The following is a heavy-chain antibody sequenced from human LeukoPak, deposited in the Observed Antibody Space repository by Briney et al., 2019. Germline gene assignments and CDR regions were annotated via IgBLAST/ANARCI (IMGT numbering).Heavy chain of an antibody. J-gene: IGHJ4*02. CDR2: IIPIFGTA. CDR3: ARDAQLYAGDDSSGYFDY. D-gene: IGHD3-22*01. Sequence: GASVKVSCKVSGYTLTELSMHWVRQAPGQGLERMGGIIPIFGTANYAQKFQGRVTITADESTSTAYMELSSLRSEDTAVYYCARDAQLYAGDDSSGYFDYWGQGTLVTVSS. CDR1: GYTLTELS. V-gene: IGHV1-69*13.